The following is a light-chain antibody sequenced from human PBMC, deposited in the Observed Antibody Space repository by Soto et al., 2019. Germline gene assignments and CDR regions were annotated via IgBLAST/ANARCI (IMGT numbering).Light chain of an antibody. CDR3: QQRHMWPIT. V-gene: IGKV1-5*01. Sequence: DIQMTQSPSTLSASVGDRVTITCRASQSISSWLAWYQQKPGKAPKLLIYDASSLESGVPSRFSGSGSGTEFTLTISSLQPEDSAVYYCQQRHMWPITFGQGTRLEI. CDR1: QSISSW. CDR2: DAS. J-gene: IGKJ5*01.